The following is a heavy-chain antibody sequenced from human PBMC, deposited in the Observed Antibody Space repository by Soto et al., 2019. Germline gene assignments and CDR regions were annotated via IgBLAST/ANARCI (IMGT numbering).Heavy chain of an antibody. Sequence: GASVKVSCKASGYTFTSYAMNWVRQAPGQGLEWMGWINTNTGNPTYAQGFTGRFVFSLDTSVSTAYLQICSLKAEDTAVYYCARDGIDGSGSWFDPWGQGTLVTVSS. V-gene: IGHV7-4-1*01. J-gene: IGHJ5*02. CDR3: ARDGIDGSGSWFDP. CDR1: GYTFTSYA. CDR2: INTNTGNP. D-gene: IGHD3-10*01.